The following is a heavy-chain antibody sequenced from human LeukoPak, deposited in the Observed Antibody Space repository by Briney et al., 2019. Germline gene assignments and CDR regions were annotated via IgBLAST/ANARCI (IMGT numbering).Heavy chain of an antibody. CDR3: ARVVGQQWLVN. V-gene: IGHV4-4*07. CDR1: GGSISSYY. J-gene: IGHJ4*02. D-gene: IGHD6-19*01. CDR2: IYTSGST. Sequence: SETLSLTCTVSGGSISSYYWSWIRQPAGKGLEWIGRIYTSGSTNYNPSLKSRVSISVDKSKNQFSLKLSSVIAADTAVYYCARVVGQQWLVNWGQGTLVTVSS.